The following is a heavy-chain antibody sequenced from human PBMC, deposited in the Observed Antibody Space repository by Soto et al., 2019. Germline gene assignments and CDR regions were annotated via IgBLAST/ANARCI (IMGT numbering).Heavy chain of an antibody. Sequence: GGALRLSCAGSGVTFTNAWMSWVRQAPGKGLEWVARIKSKTDGGTTDYATPVKGRFTISRDDSKNTLYLQMNSLKIEDTAVYYCITDGRDRRAYWGQGTQVPVSS. J-gene: IGHJ4*02. CDR1: GVTFTNAW. V-gene: IGHV3-15*01. CDR3: ITDGRDRRAY. CDR2: IKSKTDGGTT.